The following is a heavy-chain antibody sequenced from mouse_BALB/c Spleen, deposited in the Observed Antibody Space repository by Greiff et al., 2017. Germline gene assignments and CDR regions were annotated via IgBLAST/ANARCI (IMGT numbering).Heavy chain of an antibody. J-gene: IGHJ1*01. CDR1: GFTFSSYA. CDR3: ARPSGYDGYWYFDV. D-gene: IGHD2-2*01. V-gene: IGHV5-9-3*01. Sequence: EVHLVESGGGLVKPGGSLKLSCAASGFTFSSYAMSWVRQTPEKRLEWVATISSGGSYTYYPDSVKGRFTISRDNAKNTLYLQMSSLRSEDTAMYYCARPSGYDGYWYFDVWGAGTTVTVSS. CDR2: ISSGGSYT.